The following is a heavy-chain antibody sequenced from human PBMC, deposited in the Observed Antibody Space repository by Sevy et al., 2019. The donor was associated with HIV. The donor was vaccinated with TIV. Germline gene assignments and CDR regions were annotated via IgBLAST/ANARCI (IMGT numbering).Heavy chain of an antibody. CDR3: AKDFTGYNGMDV. V-gene: IGHV3-30*18. Sequence: GGYLRLSCAVSGITFTTSGMHWVRQAPGKGLEWLAVISYDGRNKFYGDSVKGRFTISRDNSKNMLYLQVNSLTTEDTAVYYCAKDFTGYNGMDVWGQGTMVTVSS. J-gene: IGHJ6*02. D-gene: IGHD3-9*01. CDR2: ISYDGRNK. CDR1: GITFTTSG.